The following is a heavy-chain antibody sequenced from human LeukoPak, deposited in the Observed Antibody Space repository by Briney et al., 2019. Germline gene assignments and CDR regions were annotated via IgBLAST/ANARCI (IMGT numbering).Heavy chain of an antibody. CDR1: GGSISSYY. J-gene: IGHJ5*02. D-gene: IGHD2-15*01. Sequence: TSETLSLTCTVSGGSISSYYWSWIRQPPGKGLEWIGYIYYSGSTNYNPSLKSRVTISVDTSKNQFSLKLSSVTAADTAVYYCARGIVVVVAATSWFDPWGQGTLVTVSS. V-gene: IGHV4-59*01. CDR3: ARGIVVVVAATSWFDP. CDR2: IYYSGST.